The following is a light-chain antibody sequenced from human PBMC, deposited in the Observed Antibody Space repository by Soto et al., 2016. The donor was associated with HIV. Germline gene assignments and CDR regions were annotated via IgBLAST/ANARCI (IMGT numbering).Light chain of an antibody. Sequence: AIQMTQSPSSLSASIGDRVAITCRASQAIRSDLAWYQQKPGKAPKLLIYAASILPTGVPSRFSGSASGTEFTLTISSLQPDDFATYYCQQYNSYTFGQGTKLEIK. J-gene: IGKJ2*01. CDR3: QQYNSYT. V-gene: IGKV1-6*01. CDR2: AAS. CDR1: QAIRSD.